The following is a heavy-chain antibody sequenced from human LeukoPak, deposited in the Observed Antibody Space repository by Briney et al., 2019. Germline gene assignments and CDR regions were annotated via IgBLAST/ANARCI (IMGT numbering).Heavy chain of an antibody. CDR1: GFTFSNYG. V-gene: IGHV3-30*18. Sequence: PGRSLRLSCAASGFTFSNYGMHCVRQAPGKGLAWVAVISYDGSNKYYADSVKGRFTISRDNSKNTLYLQMNSLRAEDTAVYYCAKSLSGLYVFDYWGQGTLVTVSS. CDR2: ISYDGSNK. CDR3: AKSLSGLYVFDY. D-gene: IGHD2-8*01. J-gene: IGHJ4*02.